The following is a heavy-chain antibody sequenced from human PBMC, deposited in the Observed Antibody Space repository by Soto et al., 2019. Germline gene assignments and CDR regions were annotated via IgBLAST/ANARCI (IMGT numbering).Heavy chain of an antibody. J-gene: IGHJ3*02. CDR1: GGTFSSYA. V-gene: IGHV1-69*10. D-gene: IGHD3-3*01. CDR3: ARGLKAIFGVVIIYGAFDI. Sequence: ASVKVSCKASGGTFSSYAISWVRQAPGQGLEWMGVIIPILGIANYAQKFQGRVTITADKSTSTAYMELSSLRSEDTAVYYCARGLKAIFGVVIIYGAFDIWGQGTMVTVSS. CDR2: IIPILGIA.